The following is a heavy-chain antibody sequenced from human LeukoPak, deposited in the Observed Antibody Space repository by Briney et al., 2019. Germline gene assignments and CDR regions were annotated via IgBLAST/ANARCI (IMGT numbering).Heavy chain of an antibody. Sequence: ASVKVSCKASGYTFGSYGISWVRQAPGQGLEWMGWISGYNGNTHYAHNLQGRVTMTTDTSTSTAYMELRSLRSDDTAVCYCEGDEARYSSGYYPNWFDPWGQGTLVTVSS. CDR2: ISGYNGNT. D-gene: IGHD3-22*01. CDR3: EGDEARYSSGYYPNWFDP. J-gene: IGHJ5*02. CDR1: GYTFGSYG. V-gene: IGHV1-18*01.